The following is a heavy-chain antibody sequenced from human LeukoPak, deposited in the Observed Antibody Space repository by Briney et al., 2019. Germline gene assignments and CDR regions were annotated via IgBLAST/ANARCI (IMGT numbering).Heavy chain of an antibody. D-gene: IGHD2-21*02. CDR1: GYSISSSNW. CDR2: IYYSGST. CDR3: ARPSYCGGDCYTDY. V-gene: IGHV4-28*01. J-gene: IGHJ4*02. Sequence: PSETLSLTCAVSGYSISSSNWWGWIRQPPGKGLEWIGYIYYSGSTYYNPSLKSRVTISVDTSKNQFSLKLSSVTAADTAVYYCARPSYCGGDCYTDYWGQGTLVTVSS.